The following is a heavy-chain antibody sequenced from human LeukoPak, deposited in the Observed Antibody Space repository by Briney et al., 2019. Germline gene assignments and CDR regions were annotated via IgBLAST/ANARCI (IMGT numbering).Heavy chain of an antibody. CDR1: GFTFSSYW. D-gene: IGHD3-22*01. CDR3: ARDKYYYDSSGYYGTNGGFDY. J-gene: IGHJ4*02. V-gene: IGHV3-7*01. Sequence: GWSLRLSCAASGFTFSSYWMSWLRQAPGKGLEGVANIKQAGSEKYYVDSVKGRFTISRDNAKNSLYLQMNSLRAEDTAVYYCARDKYYYDSSGYYGTNGGFDYWGQGTLVTVSS. CDR2: IKQAGSEK.